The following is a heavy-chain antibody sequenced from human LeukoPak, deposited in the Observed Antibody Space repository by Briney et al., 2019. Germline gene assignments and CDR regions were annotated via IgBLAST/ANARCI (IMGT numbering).Heavy chain of an antibody. D-gene: IGHD1-7*01. V-gene: IGHV1-2*02. CDR3: ATLTGTTWGFGY. Sequence: ASVKVSCKASGYTFTGYYMHWVRQAPGQGLEWMGWINPNSGGTNYAQKFQGRVTMTRDTSTSTAYMELSRLRSDDTAVYYCATLTGTTWGFGYWGQGTLVTVSS. J-gene: IGHJ4*02. CDR2: INPNSGGT. CDR1: GYTFTGYY.